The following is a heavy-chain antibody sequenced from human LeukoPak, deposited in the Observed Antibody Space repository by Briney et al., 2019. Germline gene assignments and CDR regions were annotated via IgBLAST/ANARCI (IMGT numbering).Heavy chain of an antibody. CDR1: GFTFSTYE. D-gene: IGHD2-15*01. CDR3: ARRSAAKGFDY. CDR2: ISPSGSTI. Sequence: GGSLRLSCAASGFTFSTYEMNWVRQAPGKGLEWVSFISPSGSTIYYADSVKGRFTVSRDNAKNSLYLQMNSLRAEDTAVYYCARRSAAKGFDYWGQGTLVTVSS. J-gene: IGHJ4*02. V-gene: IGHV3-48*03.